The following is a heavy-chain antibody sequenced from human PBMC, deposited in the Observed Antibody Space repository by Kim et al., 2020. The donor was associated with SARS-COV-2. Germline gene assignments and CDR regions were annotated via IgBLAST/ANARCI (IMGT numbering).Heavy chain of an antibody. Sequence: SVKGRFTISRDNSKNTLYLQMNSLRAEDTAVYYCARVGTFGTTWVVIAHYWGQGTLVTVSS. D-gene: IGHD2-21*01. J-gene: IGHJ4*02. V-gene: IGHV3-30*01. CDR3: ARVGTFGTTWVVIAHY.